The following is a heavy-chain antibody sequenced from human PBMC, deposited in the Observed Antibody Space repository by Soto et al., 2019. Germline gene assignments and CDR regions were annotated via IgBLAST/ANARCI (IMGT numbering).Heavy chain of an antibody. D-gene: IGHD2-15*01. V-gene: IGHV3-23*01. CDR2: IDGSDGSI. Sequence: EVQLLESGGGLVQPGGSLILSCAASGFTFSSYAMTWVRQAPGKGLEWVSVIDGSDGSIHYGNSVKGRFTSSRDNSKNTMYLQMNSLRVEDTAVYHCAKGISGSCYSTIDSWGQGTLVTVSS. CDR1: GFTFSSYA. CDR3: AKGISGSCYSTIDS. J-gene: IGHJ5*01.